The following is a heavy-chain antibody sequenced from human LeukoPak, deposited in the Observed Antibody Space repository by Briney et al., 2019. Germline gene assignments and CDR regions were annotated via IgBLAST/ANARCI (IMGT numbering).Heavy chain of an antibody. CDR2: INHSGST. Sequence: SETLSLTCAVYGGSFSGYYWSWIRQPPGKGLEGIGKINHSGSTNYNPSLQSRVTISVDTSKNQSSLKLSSVTAADTAVYYCARFLAEAALDYWGQGTLVTVSS. CDR1: GGSFSGYY. D-gene: IGHD6-19*01. CDR3: ARFLAEAALDY. V-gene: IGHV4-34*01. J-gene: IGHJ4*02.